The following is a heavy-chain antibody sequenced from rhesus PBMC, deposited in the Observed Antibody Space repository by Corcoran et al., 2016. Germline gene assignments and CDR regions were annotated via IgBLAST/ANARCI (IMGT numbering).Heavy chain of an antibody. D-gene: IGHD1-44*01. V-gene: IGHV4-73*01. CDR2: ISGNSAST. Sequence: QVKLQQWGEGLVKLSETLPLTCAVYGGSISGYYYWSWIRHPPGKGLECIGYISGNSASTNTDPSLKNRVNFSKDTSKNQFSLKLSSVTAADTAVYYCARGTTWGRFDVWGPGVRVTVSS. J-gene: IGHJ5-1*01. CDR1: GGSISGYYY. CDR3: ARGTTWGRFDV.